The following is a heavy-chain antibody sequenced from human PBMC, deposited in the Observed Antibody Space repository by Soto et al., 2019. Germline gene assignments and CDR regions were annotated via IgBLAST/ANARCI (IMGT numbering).Heavy chain of an antibody. J-gene: IGHJ4*02. CDR3: AKGGCSGGSCYPLDY. CDR1: GFMFSGYA. Sequence: GESQQISCAASGFMFSGYAMSWVRQAPGQRLVWVSTISGGGGSSYHADSVKGRFTISRDNSKNTLYLRMKSLRADDTALYSCAKGGCSGGSCYPLDYWGQGTLVTVS. V-gene: IGHV3-23*01. D-gene: IGHD2-15*01. CDR2: ISGGGGSS.